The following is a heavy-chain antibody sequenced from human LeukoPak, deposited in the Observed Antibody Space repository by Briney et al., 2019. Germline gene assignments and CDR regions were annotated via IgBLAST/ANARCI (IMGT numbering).Heavy chain of an antibody. Sequence: GGSLRLSCTASGFTFGDYAMSWFRQAPGKGLEWVGFIRSKAYGGTTEYAASVKGRFTISRDDSKSIAYLQMNSLKTEDTAVYYCRGWGQQLVNFDYWGQGTLVTVSS. CDR1: GFTFGDYA. J-gene: IGHJ4*02. CDR2: IRSKAYGGTT. CDR3: RGWGQQLVNFDY. D-gene: IGHD6-13*01. V-gene: IGHV3-49*03.